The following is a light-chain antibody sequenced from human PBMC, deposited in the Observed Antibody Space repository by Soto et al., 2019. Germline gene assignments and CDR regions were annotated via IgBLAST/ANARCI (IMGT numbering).Light chain of an antibody. CDR2: EVT. V-gene: IGLV2-8*01. J-gene: IGLJ2*01. CDR1: SNDVGGYDF. CDR3: SSYAGSTI. Sequence: QSALTQPPSASGSPGQSVTISCTGTSNDVGGYDFVSWYQQHPGKAPKLVIYEVTRRPSGVPDRFSGSKSGNTASLTVSGLQAEDEAVYYCSSYAGSTIFGGGTKLTVL.